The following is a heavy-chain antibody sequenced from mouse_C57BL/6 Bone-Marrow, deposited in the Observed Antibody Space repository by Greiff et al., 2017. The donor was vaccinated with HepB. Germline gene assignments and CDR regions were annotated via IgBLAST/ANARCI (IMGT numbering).Heavy chain of an antibody. J-gene: IGHJ2*01. CDR2: IDPSDSYT. CDR3: AREGYYGSSFDY. CDR1: GYTFTSYW. Sequence: QVQLQQPGAELVKPGASVKLSCKASGYTFTSYWMQWVKQRPGQGLEWIGEIDPSDSYTNYNQKFKGQATLTVDTSSSTAYMQLSSLTSEDSAVYYCAREGYYGSSFDYWGQGTTLTVSS. D-gene: IGHD1-1*01. V-gene: IGHV1-50*01.